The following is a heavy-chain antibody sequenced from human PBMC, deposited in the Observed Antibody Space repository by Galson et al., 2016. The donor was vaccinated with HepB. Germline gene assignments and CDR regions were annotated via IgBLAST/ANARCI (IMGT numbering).Heavy chain of an antibody. CDR1: GGSVSSGDYC. CDR3: ASGAPYYFDSSGYFYYFDY. CDR2: IYRSGTT. V-gene: IGHV4-30-2*01. D-gene: IGHD3-22*01. Sequence: TLSLTCAVSGGSVSSGDYCWSWIRQPPGKGLEWIGYIYRSGTTYYNPSLKSRVTISADRSKNQFSLRLSSVTAADTAVYYCASGAPYYFDSSGYFYYFDYWGQGTLVTVSS. J-gene: IGHJ4*02.